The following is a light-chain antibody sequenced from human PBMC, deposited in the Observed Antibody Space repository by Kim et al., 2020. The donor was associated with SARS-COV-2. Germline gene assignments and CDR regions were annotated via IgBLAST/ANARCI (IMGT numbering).Light chain of an antibody. CDR1: SHRSYY. Sequence: LGQTVRITCQGNSHRSYYASWYQQKPGQAPVLVIYGKNNRPSGIPDRFSGSSSGNTASLTITGAQAEDEADYYCNSRDSSGNHVVFGGGTQLTVL. J-gene: IGLJ2*01. CDR2: GKN. V-gene: IGLV3-19*01. CDR3: NSRDSSGNHVV.